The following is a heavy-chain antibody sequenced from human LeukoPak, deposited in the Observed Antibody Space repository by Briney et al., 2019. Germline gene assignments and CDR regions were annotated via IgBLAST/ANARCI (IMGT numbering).Heavy chain of an antibody. J-gene: IGHJ4*02. CDR2: IYYSGST. CDR1: GDSISTSSYY. Sequence: SETLSLTCSVSGDSISTSSYYWGWIRQPPGKGLEWIGTIYYSGSTYYNPSLKSRVTISVDTSKNQFSLKLSSVTAADTAVYYCARDTWFGAGRTFDYWGQGTLVTVSS. V-gene: IGHV4-39*07. CDR3: ARDTWFGAGRTFDY. D-gene: IGHD3-10*01.